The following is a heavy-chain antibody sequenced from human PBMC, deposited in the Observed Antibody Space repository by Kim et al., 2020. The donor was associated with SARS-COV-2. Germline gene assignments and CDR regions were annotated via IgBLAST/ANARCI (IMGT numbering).Heavy chain of an antibody. CDR3: AREIAAAGFDY. V-gene: IGHV3-33*01. CDR1: GSTFSSYG. J-gene: IGHJ4*02. D-gene: IGHD6-13*01. CDR2: IWYDGSNK. Sequence: GGSLRLSCAASGSTFSSYGMHWVRQAPGKGLEWVAVIWYDGSNKYYADSVKGRFTISRDNSKNTLYLQMNSLRAEDTAVYYCAREIAAAGFDYWGQGTLVTVSS.